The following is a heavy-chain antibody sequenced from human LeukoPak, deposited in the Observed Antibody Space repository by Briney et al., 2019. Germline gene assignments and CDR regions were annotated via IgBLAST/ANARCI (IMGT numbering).Heavy chain of an antibody. Sequence: PSETLSLTCTVSGGSISSYYWTWNRQPPGKGLEWIGFIYYSGSTNHNPSLKSRVTISVDTSKNQFSLKLSSVTAADTAVYYCARLYRPFGESYMDVWGKGTTVTVSS. J-gene: IGHJ6*03. CDR3: ARLYRPFGESYMDV. CDR1: GGSISSYY. CDR2: IYYSGST. V-gene: IGHV4-59*08. D-gene: IGHD3-10*01.